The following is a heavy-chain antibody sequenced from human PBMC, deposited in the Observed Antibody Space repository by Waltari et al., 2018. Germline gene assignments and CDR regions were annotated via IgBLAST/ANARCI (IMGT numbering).Heavy chain of an antibody. CDR3: ARVVDYGDLYLYFYGLDV. D-gene: IGHD4-17*01. CDR1: GFTFTSYT. Sequence: EVQLVESGGGLVRPGGSLRLSCSASGFTFTSYTIHWVRQAPGKGLEWVSSISSNGRYIYYADSVKGRFTISRDNAKNSLYLQLTSLRAEDTAVYYCARVVDYGDLYLYFYGLDVWGQGTTVAVSS. V-gene: IGHV3-21*01. CDR2: ISSNGRYI. J-gene: IGHJ6*02.